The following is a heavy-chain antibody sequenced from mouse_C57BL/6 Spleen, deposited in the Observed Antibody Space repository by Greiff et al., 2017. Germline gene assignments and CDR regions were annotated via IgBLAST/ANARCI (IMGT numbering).Heavy chain of an antibody. J-gene: IGHJ1*03. CDR3: ARDGLRRGYCDV. CDR2: IYPGSGST. D-gene: IGHD2-2*01. Sequence: VKLQQSGAELVKPGASVKMSCKASGYTFTSYWITWVKQRPGQGLEWIGDIYPGSGSTNYNEKFKSKATLTVDTSSSTAYMQLSSLTSEDSAVYYCARDGLRRGYCDVWGTGTTVTVSS. CDR1: GYTFTSYW. V-gene: IGHV1-55*01.